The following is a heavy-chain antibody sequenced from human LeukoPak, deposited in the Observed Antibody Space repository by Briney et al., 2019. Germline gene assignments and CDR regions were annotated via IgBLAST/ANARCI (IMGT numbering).Heavy chain of an antibody. CDR1: GGSISSYY. CDR2: IYHSGST. Sequence: SETLSLTCTVSGGSISSYYWSWIRQPPGKGLEWIGYIYHSGSTNYNPSLKSRVTISVDTSKNQFSLKLSSVTAADTAVYYCASSYGDSTTIDYWGQGTLVTVSS. J-gene: IGHJ4*02. V-gene: IGHV4-59*01. D-gene: IGHD4-17*01. CDR3: ASSYGDSTTIDY.